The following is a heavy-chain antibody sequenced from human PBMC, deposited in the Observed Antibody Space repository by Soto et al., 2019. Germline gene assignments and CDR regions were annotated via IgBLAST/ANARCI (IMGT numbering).Heavy chain of an antibody. CDR2: INAGNGNT. J-gene: IGHJ4*02. CDR3: ARSIVVATALDY. CDR1: GYTFSSYH. D-gene: IGHD2-21*02. V-gene: IGHV1-3*01. Sequence: ASVKVSCKASGYTFSSYHISWVRQAPGQRLEWMGWINAGNGNTKYSQKFQGRVTITRDTSASTAYMELSSLRSEDTAVYYCARSIVVATALDYWGQGTLVTVSS.